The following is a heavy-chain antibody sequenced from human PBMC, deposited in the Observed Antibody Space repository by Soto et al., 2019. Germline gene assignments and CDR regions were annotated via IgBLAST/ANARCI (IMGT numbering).Heavy chain of an antibody. J-gene: IGHJ4*02. V-gene: IGHV3-7*05. CDR1: GFSFGTLW. D-gene: IGHD3-10*01. CDR2: INADGGVT. Sequence: GGSLRLSCATSGFSFGTLWMSWVRQAPGKGLECVASINADGGVTNYVDSVKGRFTISRDNAKNSLYLQMNSLRGEDTAVYYCARGYFWGQGTLVTVSS. CDR3: ARGYF.